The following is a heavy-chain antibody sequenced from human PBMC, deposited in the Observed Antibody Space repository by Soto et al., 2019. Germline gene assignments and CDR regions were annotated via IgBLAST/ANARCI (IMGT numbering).Heavy chain of an antibody. CDR2: IYYSGST. Sequence: SETLSLTCTVSGGSISSGDYYWSWIRQPPGKGLEWIGYIYYSGSTYYNPSLKSRVTISVDTSKNQFSLKLSSVTAADTAVYYCARVIQALAVAGTGGFDWFDPWGQGTLVTVSS. CDR3: ARVIQALAVAGTGGFDWFDP. CDR1: GGSISSGDYY. D-gene: IGHD6-19*01. J-gene: IGHJ5*02. V-gene: IGHV4-30-4*01.